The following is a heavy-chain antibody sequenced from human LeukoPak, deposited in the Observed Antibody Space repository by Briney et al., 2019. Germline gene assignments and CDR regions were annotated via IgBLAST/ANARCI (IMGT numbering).Heavy chain of an antibody. J-gene: IGHJ3*02. D-gene: IGHD1-26*01. V-gene: IGHV3-74*01. Sequence: GGSLRLSCAASGFTFSTYWMHWVRQAPGKGLVCVSRVGRDGSITRYADSVKGRFTISRDNAKNTLYLQMNSLRAEDTAVYYCARGGSPPEALGDTFDIWGQGTMVTVSS. CDR3: ARGGSPPEALGDTFDI. CDR1: GFTFSTYW. CDR2: VGRDGSIT.